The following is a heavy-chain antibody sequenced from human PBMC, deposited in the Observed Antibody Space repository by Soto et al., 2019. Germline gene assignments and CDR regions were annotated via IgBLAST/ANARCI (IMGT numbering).Heavy chain of an antibody. CDR2: IYYSGST. J-gene: IGHJ6*02. D-gene: IGHD2-15*01. CDR3: ARDKKGVYCSGGSCLWDV. CDR1: GGSISSGGYY. Sequence: QVQLQESGPGLVKPSQTLSLTCTVSGGSISSGGYYWSWIRQHPGKGLEWIGYIYYSGSTYYNPSLKSRVTISVDTSKKPFSLKLSSVTAADTAVYYCARDKKGVYCSGGSCLWDVWGQGTTVTVSS. V-gene: IGHV4-31*03.